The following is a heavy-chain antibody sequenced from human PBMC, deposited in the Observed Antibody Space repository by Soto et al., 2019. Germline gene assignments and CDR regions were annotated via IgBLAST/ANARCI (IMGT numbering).Heavy chain of an antibody. CDR2: ISSSSSYI. V-gene: IGHV3-21*01. D-gene: IGHD3-22*01. CDR3: ARDRSINTYYYDSSGYPPNDY. Sequence: EVQLVESGGGLVKPGGSQRLSCAASGFTFSSYSMNWVRQAPGKGLEWVSSISSSSSYIYYADSVKGRFTISRDNAKNSLYLQMNSLRAEDTAVYYCARDRSINTYYYDSSGYPPNDYWGQGTLVTVSS. J-gene: IGHJ4*02. CDR1: GFTFSSYS.